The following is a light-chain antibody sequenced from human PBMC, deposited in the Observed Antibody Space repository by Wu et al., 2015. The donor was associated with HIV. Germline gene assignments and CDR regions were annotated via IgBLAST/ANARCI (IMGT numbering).Light chain of an antibody. J-gene: IGKJ1*01. CDR1: QSLNSK. CDR2: DAS. Sequence: IVMTQSPATLSVSPGERATLSCRASQSLNSKLAWYQQKPGQAPKLIIYDASTRATGIPARFSGRGSGTEFTLTISSVESDDFAVYICQQYNEWPAYGQGTKVEIK. CDR3: QQYNEWPA. V-gene: IGKV3-15*01.